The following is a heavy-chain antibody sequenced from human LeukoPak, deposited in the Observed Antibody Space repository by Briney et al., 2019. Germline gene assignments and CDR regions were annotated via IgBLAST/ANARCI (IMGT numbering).Heavy chain of an antibody. CDR3: ARGSTRWIEVIALSHFDY. CDR2: INHSGST. J-gene: IGHJ4*02. D-gene: IGHD2-8*01. V-gene: IGHV4-34*01. CDR1: GGSFSGYY. Sequence: PSETLSLTCAVYGGSFSGYYWSWIRQPPGKGLEWIGEINHSGSTNYNPSLKSRVTISVDTSKNQFSLKLSSVTAADTAVYYCARGSTRWIEVIALSHFDYWGQGTLVTVSS.